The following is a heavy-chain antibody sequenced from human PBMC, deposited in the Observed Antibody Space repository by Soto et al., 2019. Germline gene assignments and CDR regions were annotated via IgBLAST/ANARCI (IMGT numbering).Heavy chain of an antibody. CDR2: INHSGST. CDR3: ARGRGYCSGGSCPYYYYGMDV. V-gene: IGHV4-34*01. CDR1: GGSFSGYY. D-gene: IGHD2-15*01. Sequence: KTSETLSLTCAVYGGSFSGYYWSWIRQPPGKGLEWIGEINHSGSTNYNPSRKSRVTISVDTSKNQFSLKLSSVTAADTAVYYCARGRGYCSGGSCPYYYYGMDVWGQGTTVTVSS. J-gene: IGHJ6*02.